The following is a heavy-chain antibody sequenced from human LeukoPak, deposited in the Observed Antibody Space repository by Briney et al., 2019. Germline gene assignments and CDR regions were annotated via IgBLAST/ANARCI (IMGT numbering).Heavy chain of an antibody. V-gene: IGHV3-21*01. CDR2: FSSSSTSYI. CDR1: GFTFSSYS. J-gene: IGHJ6*03. CDR3: ARDHGLGDYFWSGYYYYMDV. D-gene: IGHD3-3*01. Sequence: PGGSLRLSCAASGFTFSSYSMNWVRQAPGKGLEWVSSFSSSSTSYIYYADSVKGRFTISRDNAKNSLYLQMNSLRAEDTAVYYCARDHGLGDYFWSGYYYYMDVWGKGTTVTVSS.